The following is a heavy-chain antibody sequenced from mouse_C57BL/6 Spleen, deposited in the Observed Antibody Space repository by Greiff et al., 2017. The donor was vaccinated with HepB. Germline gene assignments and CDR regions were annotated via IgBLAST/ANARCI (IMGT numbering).Heavy chain of an antibody. CDR1: GYTFTSYW. Sequence: QVQLQQPGTELVKPGASVKLSCKASGYTFTSYWMHWVKQRPGQGLEWIGNINPSNGGTNYNEKFKSKATLTVDKSSSTAYMQLSSLTSEDSAFYYCARYSLGRDYFDYWGQGTTLTVSS. CDR2: INPSNGGT. J-gene: IGHJ2*01. CDR3: ARYSLGRDYFDY. V-gene: IGHV1-53*01. D-gene: IGHD4-1*01.